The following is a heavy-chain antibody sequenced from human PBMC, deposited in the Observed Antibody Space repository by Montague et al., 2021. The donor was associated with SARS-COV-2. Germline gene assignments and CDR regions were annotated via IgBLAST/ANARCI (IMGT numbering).Heavy chain of an antibody. CDR1: GGSFNSYY. D-gene: IGHD1-1*01. CDR3: ALADSTTGQGSFDV. J-gene: IGHJ3*01. V-gene: IGHV4-34*01. Sequence: SETLSLTCAVSGGSFNSYYRSWIRQPPGKGLEWIGEITHSGLTNXSPSLKSRVTISEDTSKNQFSLRLTSVTAADAAVYYCALADSTTGQGSFDVWGQGTMVTVSS. CDR2: ITHSGLT.